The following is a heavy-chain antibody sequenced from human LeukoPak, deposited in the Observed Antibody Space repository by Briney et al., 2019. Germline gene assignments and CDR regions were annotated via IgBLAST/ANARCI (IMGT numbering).Heavy chain of an antibody. CDR3: ASHNYYYGMDV. Sequence: GGSLRLFCVASEFTFSNYSMHWVRQAPGKGLEYVSTITSNGGGTYYANSVKGRFTVSRDNSKNTLYLQMGSLRAEDMAVYYCASHNYYYGMDVWGQGTTVTVSS. CDR1: EFTFSNYS. J-gene: IGHJ6*02. CDR2: ITSNGGGT. V-gene: IGHV3-64*01.